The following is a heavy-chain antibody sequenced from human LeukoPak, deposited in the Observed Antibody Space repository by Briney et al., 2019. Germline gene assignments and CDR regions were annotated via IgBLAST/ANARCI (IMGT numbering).Heavy chain of an antibody. Sequence: SETPSLTCTVSGGSISSSSYYWGWIRQPPGKGLEWIGSIYYSGSTYYNPSLKSRVTTSVDTSKNQFSLKLSSVTAADTAVYYCARRNEDLIAAAGSDAFDIWGQGTMVTVFS. D-gene: IGHD6-13*01. CDR2: IYYSGST. V-gene: IGHV4-39*01. J-gene: IGHJ3*02. CDR3: ARRNEDLIAAAGSDAFDI. CDR1: GGSISSSSYY.